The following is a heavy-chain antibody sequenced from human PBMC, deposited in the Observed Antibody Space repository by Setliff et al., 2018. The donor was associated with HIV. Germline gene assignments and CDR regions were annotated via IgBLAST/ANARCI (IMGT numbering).Heavy chain of an antibody. V-gene: IGHV4-59*11. J-gene: IGHJ5*02. CDR2: ISYSGST. D-gene: IGHD6-13*01. Sequence: PSETLSLTCTVSGGSISSHYWSWVRQTPGKGLEWIGSISYSGSTNHNPSLKSRVTISIDTSKNQFSLKLTSVTSADTAVYFCARILVAAAGTGFDPWGQGILVTVSS. CDR3: ARILVAAAGTGFDP. CDR1: GGSISSHY.